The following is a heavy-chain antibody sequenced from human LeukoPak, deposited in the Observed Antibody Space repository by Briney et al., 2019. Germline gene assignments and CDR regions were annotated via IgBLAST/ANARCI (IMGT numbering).Heavy chain of an antibody. Sequence: ASVKVCCKASGYTFPNYTMKWLRQAPGQRLEWMGWIDTNTGNLTYAQAFIGRFVFSLDTSVTTAYLQISSLKAEDTAVYYCARSYDTTGYFSYWGQGTLVTVSS. V-gene: IGHV7-4-1*02. CDR3: ARSYDTTGYFSY. J-gene: IGHJ4*02. CDR2: IDTNTGNL. CDR1: GYTFPNYT. D-gene: IGHD3-22*01.